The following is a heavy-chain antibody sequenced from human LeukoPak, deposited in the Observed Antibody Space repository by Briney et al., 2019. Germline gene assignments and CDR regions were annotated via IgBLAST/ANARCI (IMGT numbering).Heavy chain of an antibody. V-gene: IGHV1-69*13. CDR1: GGTFSSYA. CDR2: IIPIFGTA. CDR3: ARGARSFHYYDTRAGFDP. Sequence: GASVKVSCKASGGTFSSYAISWVRQAPGQGLEWMGGIIPIFGTANYAQKFQGRVTITADESTSTAYMELSSLRSEDTAVYYCARGARSFHYYDTRAGFDPWGQGTLVTVSS. J-gene: IGHJ5*02. D-gene: IGHD3-22*01.